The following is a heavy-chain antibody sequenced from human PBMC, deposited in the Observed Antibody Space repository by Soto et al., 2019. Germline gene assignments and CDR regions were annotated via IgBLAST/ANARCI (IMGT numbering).Heavy chain of an antibody. J-gene: IGHJ4*02. Sequence: SETLSLTCAVYGGSFSGYYWSWIRQPPGKGLEWIGEINHSGSTNYNPSLKSRVTISVDTSKNQFSLKLSSVTAADTAVYYCARRVRTTVTTKEGVFDYWGQGSLVTVSS. V-gene: IGHV4-34*01. CDR1: GGSFSGYY. CDR2: INHSGST. CDR3: ARRVRTTVTTKEGVFDY. D-gene: IGHD4-17*01.